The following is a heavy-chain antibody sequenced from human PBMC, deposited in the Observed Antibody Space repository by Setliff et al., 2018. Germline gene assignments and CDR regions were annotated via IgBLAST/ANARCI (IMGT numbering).Heavy chain of an antibody. CDR2: IYTSGST. V-gene: IGHV4-61*09. Sequence: SETLSLTCTVSGGSISSGSYYWSWIRQPAGKGLEWIGHIYTSGSTYYNPSLKSRVTISVDTSKNQFSLKLSSVTAADTAVYYCARPMGVVVVPAAKPVGAFDIWGQGTMVTVSS. CDR1: GGSISSGSYY. CDR3: ARPMGVVVVPAAKPVGAFDI. D-gene: IGHD2-2*01. J-gene: IGHJ3*02.